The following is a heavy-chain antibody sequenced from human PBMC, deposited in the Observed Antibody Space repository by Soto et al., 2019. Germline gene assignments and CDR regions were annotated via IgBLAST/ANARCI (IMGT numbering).Heavy chain of an antibody. D-gene: IGHD3-10*01. V-gene: IGHV3-23*01. CDR1: GVTFSSYA. CDR2: ISGSGVNT. J-gene: IGHJ5*02. Sequence: GWSLRLSCAASGVTFSSYAMSWVRQAPGKGLEWVSTISGSGVNTYYADSVKGRFTISRDNSNNTPYLQMNSLRAEDTAVYYCAKDRYGSGNNWFDPWGQGTLVTVSS. CDR3: AKDRYGSGNNWFDP.